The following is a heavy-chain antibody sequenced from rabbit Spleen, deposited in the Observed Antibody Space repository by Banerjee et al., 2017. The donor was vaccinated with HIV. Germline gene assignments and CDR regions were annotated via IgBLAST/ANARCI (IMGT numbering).Heavy chain of an antibody. CDR3: ARDTYAFDP. Sequence: QEQLVESGGGLVQPEGSLTLTCKASEFDLSSNYYICWVRQAPGKGLEWIACIYTSVGTTWYASWAKGRFTISKTSSTTVTLQMTSLTVADTATYFCARDTYAFDPWGQGTLVTFS. CDR1: EFDLSSNYY. V-gene: IGHV1S45*01. CDR2: IYTSVGTT. J-gene: IGHJ2*01.